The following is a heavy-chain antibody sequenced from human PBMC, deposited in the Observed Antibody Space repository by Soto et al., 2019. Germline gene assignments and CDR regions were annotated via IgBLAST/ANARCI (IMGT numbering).Heavy chain of an antibody. Sequence: ASVKVSCKASGYTFTSYDISWVRQATGQGLEWMGWMNPNSGNTGYAQKFQGRVTMTRNTSISTAYMELSSLRSEDTAVYYCARGQGYCISTSCYFDYWGQGTLVTVSS. J-gene: IGHJ4*02. CDR3: ARGQGYCISTSCYFDY. D-gene: IGHD2-2*01. CDR1: GYTFTSYD. CDR2: MNPNSGNT. V-gene: IGHV1-8*01.